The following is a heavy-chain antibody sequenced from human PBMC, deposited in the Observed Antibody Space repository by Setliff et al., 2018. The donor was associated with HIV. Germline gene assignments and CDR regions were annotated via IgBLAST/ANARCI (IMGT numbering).Heavy chain of an antibody. CDR3: ARGPSGTYYREFDF. D-gene: IGHD1-26*01. J-gene: IGHJ4*02. Sequence: PSETLSLTCTVSGGSTSVHYWSWLRQPPGKGLEWIGYMYASGSTDYNPSLKSRVTISVDRFRNQFSLQLRSVTAADTAVYYCARGPSGTYYREFDFWGQGTLVTVSS. CDR2: MYASGST. CDR1: GGSTSVHY. V-gene: IGHV4-59*11.